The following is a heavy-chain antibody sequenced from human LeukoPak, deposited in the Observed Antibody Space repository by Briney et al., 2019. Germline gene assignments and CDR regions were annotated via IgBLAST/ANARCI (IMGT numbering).Heavy chain of an antibody. CDR3: TGNYYGSGSYADFDY. Sequence: GGSLRLSCAASGFTFNTYAMSWVRQAPGKGLEWVGRIRSKANSYATAYAASVKGRFTISRDDSKNTAYLQMNSLKTEDTAVYYCTGNYYGSGSYADFDYWGQGTLVTVSS. CDR1: GFTFNTYA. D-gene: IGHD3-10*01. J-gene: IGHJ4*02. V-gene: IGHV3-73*01. CDR2: IRSKANSYAT.